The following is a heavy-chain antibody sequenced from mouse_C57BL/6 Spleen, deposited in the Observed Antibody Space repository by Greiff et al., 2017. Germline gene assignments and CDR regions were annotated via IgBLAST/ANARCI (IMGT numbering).Heavy chain of an antibody. V-gene: IGHV1-64*01. Sequence: VQLQQPGAELVKPGASVKLSCKASGYTFTSYWMHWVKQRPGQGLEWIGMIHPNSGSTNYNEKFKSKATLTVDKSSSTAYMQLSSLTSEDSAVYYGARPYYGRDYYAMDYWGQGTSVTVSS. J-gene: IGHJ4*01. D-gene: IGHD1-1*01. CDR1: GYTFTSYW. CDR3: ARPYYGRDYYAMDY. CDR2: IHPNSGST.